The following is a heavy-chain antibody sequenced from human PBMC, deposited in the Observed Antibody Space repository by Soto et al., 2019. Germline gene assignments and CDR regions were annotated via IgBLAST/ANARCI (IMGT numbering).Heavy chain of an antibody. J-gene: IGHJ4*02. V-gene: IGHV4-31*02. Sequence: SETLSLTCTVSGGSISSGGYFWSWIRQHPGKGLEWIGYMYYSGSPYSNPSLKSRVTISVDTSKNQFSLKLTSVAAADTAVYYCAIARGPLGVGEFLVDLWGQASLGTVSS. CDR1: GGSISSGGYF. CDR2: MYYSGSP. CDR3: AIARGPLGVGEFLVDL. D-gene: IGHD3-10*01.